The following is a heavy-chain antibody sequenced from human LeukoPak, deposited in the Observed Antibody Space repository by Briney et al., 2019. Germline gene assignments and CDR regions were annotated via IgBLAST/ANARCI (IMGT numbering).Heavy chain of an antibody. J-gene: IGHJ4*02. CDR3: VRGSGWYYFDY. CDR2: VNSDGNST. Sequence: PWGTLTLSCAASGFTVSRYWMHWVRHAPGKGLVLVSRVNSDGNSTNYADSVKGRFTISRDNDKNTLYLEMNSLRAEDTAVYYCVRGSGWYYFDYWGQGTLVTVSS. V-gene: IGHV3-74*01. D-gene: IGHD6-19*01. CDR1: GFTVSRYW.